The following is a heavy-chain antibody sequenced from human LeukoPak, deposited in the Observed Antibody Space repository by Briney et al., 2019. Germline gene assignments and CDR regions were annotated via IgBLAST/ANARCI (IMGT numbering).Heavy chain of an antibody. CDR3: ARDLSEGTGNYYKDY. J-gene: IGHJ4*02. D-gene: IGHD3-10*01. CDR1: GFTFNNFG. CDR2: IWGTGTIT. Sequence: PGGSLRLSCAASGFTFNNFGMHWVRQAPGKGLEWVAVIWGTGTITYYADSVKGRFTISRDNSKNTLYLQMSSLRVEDTAVYYCARDLSEGTGNYYKDYWGQGTLVTVSS. V-gene: IGHV3-33*01.